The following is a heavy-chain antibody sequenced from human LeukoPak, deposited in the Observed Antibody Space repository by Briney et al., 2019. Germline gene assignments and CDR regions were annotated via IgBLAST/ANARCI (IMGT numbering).Heavy chain of an antibody. J-gene: IGHJ4*02. CDR3: AKDQGILTGYYSRFGY. D-gene: IGHD3-9*01. CDR1: GYTFTSYG. Sequence: ASVKVSCKASGYTFTSYGISWVRQAPGQGLEWMGWISAYNGNTNYAQKLQGRVTMTTDTSTSTAYMELRSLRAEDTAVYYCAKDQGILTGYYSRFGYWGQGTLVTVSS. V-gene: IGHV1-18*01. CDR2: ISAYNGNT.